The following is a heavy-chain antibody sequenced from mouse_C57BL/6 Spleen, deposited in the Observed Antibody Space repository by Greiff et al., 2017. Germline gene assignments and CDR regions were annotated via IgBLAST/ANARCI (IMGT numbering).Heavy chain of an antibody. CDR2: ISYDGSN. CDR1: GYSITSGYY. V-gene: IGHV3-6*01. Sequence: EVQLVESGPGLVKPSQSLSLTCSVTGYSITSGYYWNWIRQFPGNKLEWMGYISYDGSNNYNPSLKNRISITRDTSKNQFFLKLNSVTTEDTATYYCARDWTSYAMDYWGQGTSVTVSS. J-gene: IGHJ4*01. CDR3: ARDWTSYAMDY.